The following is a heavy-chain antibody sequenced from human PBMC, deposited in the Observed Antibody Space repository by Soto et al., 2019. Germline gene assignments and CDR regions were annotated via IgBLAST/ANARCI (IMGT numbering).Heavy chain of an antibody. CDR1: GGTFSSYT. CDR2: IIPILGIA. CDR3: ARSDDFWSGYYP. J-gene: IGHJ5*02. Sequence: SVKVSCKASGGTFSSYTISWVRQAPGQGLEWMGRIIPILGIANYAQRFQGRVTITANNSTSTAYMELSSLRSEDTAVYYCARSDDFWSGYYPWGQGTLVTVSS. D-gene: IGHD3-3*01. V-gene: IGHV1-69*02.